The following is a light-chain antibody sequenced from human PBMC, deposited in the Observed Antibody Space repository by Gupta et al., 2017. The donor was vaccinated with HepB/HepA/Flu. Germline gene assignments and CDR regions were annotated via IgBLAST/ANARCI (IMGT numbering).Light chain of an antibody. Sequence: DIQMTQSPSSLSASVGDRVTITCRASQSISTYLNWYQHKPGKAPKLLIYGASSLQSGVPSRFSGSGSGTDFTLIISSLQPEDFATYYCQQSYRRPITFGKGTRLEIK. J-gene: IGKJ5*01. CDR2: GAS. V-gene: IGKV1-39*01. CDR1: QSISTY. CDR3: QQSYRRPIT.